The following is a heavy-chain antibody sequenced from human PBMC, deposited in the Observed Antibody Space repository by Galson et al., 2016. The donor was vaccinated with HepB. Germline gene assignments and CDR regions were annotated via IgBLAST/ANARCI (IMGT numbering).Heavy chain of an antibody. D-gene: IGHD3-10*01. CDR3: ARTPPYYYGSEIFDY. CDR1: GFTFNSQE. J-gene: IGHJ4*02. CDR2: ISSSGNTI. Sequence: SLRLSCAASGFTFNSQEMNWVRQAPGKGLEWVSYISSSGNTIYYADSVKGRFTISRDNAKNSLYLQMNSLRAEDTAVYYCARTPPYYYGSEIFDYWGQGTLVTVSS. V-gene: IGHV3-48*03.